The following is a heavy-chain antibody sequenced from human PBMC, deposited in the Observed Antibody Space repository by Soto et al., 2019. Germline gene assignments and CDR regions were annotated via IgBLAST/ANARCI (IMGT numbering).Heavy chain of an antibody. Sequence: EVQLLDSGGGLVQPGGSLRLSCAASGFTFSNYAMTWVRQGPGKWLAWVSGISGSGGRSYYADSGKGRFTISRDNSKSTLYLQMNSLRAEDTAVYYCAKAYFVWSSEQPYYFDYWGQGTLVTVSS. CDR1: GFTFSNYA. CDR3: AKAYFVWSSEQPYYFDY. V-gene: IGHV3-23*01. J-gene: IGHJ4*02. CDR2: ISGSGGRS. D-gene: IGHD3-16*01.